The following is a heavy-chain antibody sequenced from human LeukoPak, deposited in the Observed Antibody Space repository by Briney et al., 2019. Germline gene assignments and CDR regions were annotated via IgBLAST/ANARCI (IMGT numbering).Heavy chain of an antibody. D-gene: IGHD3-10*01. Sequence: GASVKVSCKASGYTITSYDINWVRQATGQGLEWMGWMNPNTGNTGYAQKFQGRITITRDISINTAYMELSSLRSEDTAVYYCAKDRWFAYYYYMDVWGKGTTVTVSS. CDR2: MNPNTGNT. CDR1: GYTITSYD. V-gene: IGHV1-8*03. J-gene: IGHJ6*03. CDR3: AKDRWFAYYYYMDV.